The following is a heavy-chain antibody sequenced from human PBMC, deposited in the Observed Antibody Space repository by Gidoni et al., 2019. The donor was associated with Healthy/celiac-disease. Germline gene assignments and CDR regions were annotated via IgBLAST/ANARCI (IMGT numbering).Heavy chain of an antibody. J-gene: IGHJ4*02. CDR1: GFTFSSYA. V-gene: IGHV3-64D*09. D-gene: IGHD1-26*01. Sequence: EVQLVESGGGLVQPGGSLRLSCSASGFTFSSYAMHWVRQAPGKGLEYVSAISSNGGSTYYADSVKGRFTISRDNSKNTLYLQMSSLRAEDTAVYYCVRGAGVVGATINPFDYWGQGTLVTVSS. CDR2: ISSNGGST. CDR3: VRGAGVVGATINPFDY.